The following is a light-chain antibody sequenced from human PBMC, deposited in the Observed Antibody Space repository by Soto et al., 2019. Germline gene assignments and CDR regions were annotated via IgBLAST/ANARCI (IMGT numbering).Light chain of an antibody. CDR3: QQYSHWRT. CDR1: QSIDRD. J-gene: IGKJ1*01. V-gene: IGKV3-15*01. Sequence: EIMMTQSPANVSVFPGERATLSCRASQSIDRDLAWYQQKPGHVPRLLIYGASTRATGVPARFSGSGSGTEVTLTIISLQSDDFAVYYCQQYSHWRTFGPGTKVEIK. CDR2: GAS.